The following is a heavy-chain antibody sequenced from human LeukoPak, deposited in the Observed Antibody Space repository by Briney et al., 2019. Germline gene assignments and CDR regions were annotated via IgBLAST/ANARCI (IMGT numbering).Heavy chain of an antibody. CDR3: ARDSDGYHDY. J-gene: IGHJ4*02. V-gene: IGHV3-21*04. CDR1: GFTFSSYS. Sequence: PGGSLRLSCAASGFTFSSYSMNWVRQAPGKGLEWVSSISSSSSYIYYADSVKGRFTISRDNAKNSLYLQMNSLRAEDTALYYCARDSDGYHDYWGQGTLVTVSS. CDR2: ISSSSSYI. D-gene: IGHD5-24*01.